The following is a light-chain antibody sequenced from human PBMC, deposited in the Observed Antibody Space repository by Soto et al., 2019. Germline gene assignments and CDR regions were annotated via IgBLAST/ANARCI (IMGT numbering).Light chain of an antibody. CDR3: QQYIDWPLT. CDR2: GAS. J-gene: IGKJ4*01. Sequence: EIVMTQSPATLSVSPGEGATLSCRDSQNVNTNLAWYEQKPGQAPRLLISGASTRATGVPARFSGSGSGTEFTLTISSLQSEDSAVYYCQQYIDWPLTFGGGTKVEIK. V-gene: IGKV3-15*01. CDR1: QNVNTN.